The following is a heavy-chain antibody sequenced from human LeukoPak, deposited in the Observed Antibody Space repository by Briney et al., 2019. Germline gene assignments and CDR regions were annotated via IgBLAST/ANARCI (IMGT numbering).Heavy chain of an antibody. CDR2: IRYDGSNK. V-gene: IGHV3-30*02. D-gene: IGHD3-22*01. CDR3: ARERRAYYHSSGYSSFDY. Sequence: GGSLRLSCAASGFTFSSYGMHWVRQAPGKGLEWVAFIRYDGSNKYYADSVKGRFTISRDISKNTLYLQMNSLRAEDTAVYYCARERRAYYHSSGYSSFDYWGQGTLVTVSS. J-gene: IGHJ4*02. CDR1: GFTFSSYG.